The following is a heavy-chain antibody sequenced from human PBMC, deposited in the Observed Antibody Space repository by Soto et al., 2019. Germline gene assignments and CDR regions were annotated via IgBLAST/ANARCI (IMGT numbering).Heavy chain of an antibody. V-gene: IGHV4-30-2*01. CDR1: GGSISSGGYS. J-gene: IGHJ5*02. D-gene: IGHD1-1*01. CDR3: ARDQLEGNWFDP. CDR2: IYHSGYT. Sequence: QLQLQESGSGLVKPSQTLSLTCTVSGGSISSGGYSWNWIRQAPGKGLEWIGYIYHSGYTLYNPSLEGRVXXXVXXSKNHFSLNLTSVTAADTAVYYCARDQLEGNWFDPWGQGTLVTVSS.